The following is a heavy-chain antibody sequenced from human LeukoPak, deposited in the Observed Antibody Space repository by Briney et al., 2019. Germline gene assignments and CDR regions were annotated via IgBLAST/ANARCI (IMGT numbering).Heavy chain of an antibody. Sequence: SETLSLTCTVPGGSISNYYWSWIRQPPGKGLEWIGYTYYSGTTNYNPSLKSRVTISVDTSKNQFSLKLNSVTAADTAVYYCARGVYIAAAQYGYWGQGTLVTVSS. CDR1: GGSISNYY. CDR3: ARGVYIAAAQYGY. J-gene: IGHJ4*02. CDR2: TYYSGTT. D-gene: IGHD6-13*01. V-gene: IGHV4-59*01.